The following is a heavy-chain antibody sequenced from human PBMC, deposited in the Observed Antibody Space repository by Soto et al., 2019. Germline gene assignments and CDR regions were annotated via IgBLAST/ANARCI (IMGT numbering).Heavy chain of an antibody. V-gene: IGHV1-69*13. CDR1: GGTFSSYA. CDR2: IIPLFGPA. Sequence: GASVKVSCKDSGGTFSSYAIRRLRQAPGHGLEWMGGIIPLFGPANYAQKSQGRVTIPADESTSTAYMEPRRLRSENTAVYYFSSAAPQLYACDYMPDSWGQGTLVTVSS. D-gene: IGHD5-18*01. J-gene: IGHJ5*01. CDR3: SSAAPQLYACDYMPDS.